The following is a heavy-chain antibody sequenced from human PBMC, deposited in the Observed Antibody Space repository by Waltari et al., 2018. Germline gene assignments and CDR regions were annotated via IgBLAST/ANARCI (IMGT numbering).Heavy chain of an antibody. CDR3: VRHRLAWYFDL. J-gene: IGHJ2*01. Sequence: QLQLQESGPGLVKPSETQSLTCTVSGVSMDDSSYYWGGIRQPPGKGLEWIGSVYYNGNTHHNPSLKSRVTVSGDTSKNQFSLMLNSVTAADTAVYYCVRHRLAWYFDLWGRGTLVTVSS. CDR1: GVSMDDSSYY. CDR2: VYYNGNT. V-gene: IGHV4-39*01. D-gene: IGHD6-19*01.